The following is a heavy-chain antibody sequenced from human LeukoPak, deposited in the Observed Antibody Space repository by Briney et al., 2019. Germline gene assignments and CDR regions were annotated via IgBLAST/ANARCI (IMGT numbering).Heavy chain of an antibody. D-gene: IGHD3-22*01. CDR2: ISSSSSTI. Sequence: GGSLRLSCAASGFTFSSYSMNWVRQAPGKGLEWVSYISSSSSTIYYADSVKGRFTISRDNAKNSLYLQMNSLRAEDTAVYYCARDGNTYYYDSSGLNPLDYWGQGTLVTVSS. V-gene: IGHV3-48*04. CDR1: GFTFSSYS. CDR3: ARDGNTYYYDSSGLNPLDY. J-gene: IGHJ4*02.